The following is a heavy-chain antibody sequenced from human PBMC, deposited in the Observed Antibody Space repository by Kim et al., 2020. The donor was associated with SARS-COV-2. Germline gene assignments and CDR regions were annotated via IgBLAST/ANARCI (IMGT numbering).Heavy chain of an antibody. V-gene: IGHV3-23*01. D-gene: IGHD1-7*01. CDR1: GFTFRNSA. J-gene: IGHJ2*01. Sequence: GGSLRLSCAASGFTFRNSAMSWVRHAPGKGLEWVSGVFGSGAGTYYADPVKGRLTISRENSKNILYLQMNNLRAEDTAVYYCAKHLHVTSVNFYWYFELWGRGTLVAVSS. CDR3: AKHLHVTSVNFYWYFEL. CDR2: VFGSGAGT.